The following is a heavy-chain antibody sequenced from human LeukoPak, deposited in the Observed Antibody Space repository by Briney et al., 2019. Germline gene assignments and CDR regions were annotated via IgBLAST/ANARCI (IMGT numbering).Heavy chain of an antibody. J-gene: IGHJ4*02. CDR3: ARVAAWSGYDWYY. V-gene: IGHV1-8*01. D-gene: IGHD5-12*01. CDR2: MNPNSGNT. Sequence: ASVKVSCKASGYTFTSYDINWVRQATGQGLEWMGWMNPNSGNTGYAQKFQGRVTMTRNTSISTAYMELSSLRSEDTAVYYCARVAAWSGYDWYYWGQGTLGTVSS. CDR1: GYTFTSYD.